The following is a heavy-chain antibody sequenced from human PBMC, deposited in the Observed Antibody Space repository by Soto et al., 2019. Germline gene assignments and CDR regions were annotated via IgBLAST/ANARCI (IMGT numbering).Heavy chain of an antibody. CDR3: ARGERLHVFFRRNWFDP. V-gene: IGHV4-34*01. J-gene: IGHJ5*02. D-gene: IGHD2-15*01. CDR2: ISHSGST. Sequence: QVQLQQWGAGLLKPSETLSLTCAVYGGSLSGYYWSWIRQPPGKGLEWIGEISHSGSTNYNPTLRGLVTQSIDMAKTPCSLRGSSVTAADTAVYSCARGERLHVFFRRNWFDPWGQGTLVTVSS. CDR1: GGSLSGYY.